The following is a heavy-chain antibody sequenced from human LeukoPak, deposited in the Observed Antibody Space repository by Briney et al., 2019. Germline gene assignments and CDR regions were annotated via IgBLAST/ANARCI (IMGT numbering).Heavy chain of an antibody. CDR3: ARRYYYDSSGYYPPNFDY. CDR1: GGSFSNYY. J-gene: IGHJ4*02. D-gene: IGHD3-22*01. Sequence: SETLSLTCAVYGGSFSNYYWNWIRQPPGKGLEWIGEINHSGSTNYNPSLKSRVTISVDTSKNQFSLKLSSVTAADTAVYYCARRYYYDSSGYYPPNFDYWGQGTLVTVSS. V-gene: IGHV4-34*01. CDR2: INHSGST.